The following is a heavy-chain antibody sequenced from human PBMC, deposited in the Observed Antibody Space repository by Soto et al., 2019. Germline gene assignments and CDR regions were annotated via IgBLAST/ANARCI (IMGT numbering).Heavy chain of an antibody. CDR2: TNAGNGNT. CDR1: GYTFTNYA. Sequence: GASVKVSCKASGYTFTNYAMHWVRQASGQRLERMGWTNAGNGNTKYSQKFQGRVTITRDTSASTAHMELSSLRSEDTAVYYCAREKAQWEIRAVGELDTWAQGTTVT. D-gene: IGHD1-26*01. CDR3: AREKAQWEIRAVGELDT. V-gene: IGHV1-3*01. J-gene: IGHJ3*02.